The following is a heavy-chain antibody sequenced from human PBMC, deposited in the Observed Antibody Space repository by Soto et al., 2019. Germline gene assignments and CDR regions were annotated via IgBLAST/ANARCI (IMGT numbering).Heavy chain of an antibody. J-gene: IGHJ4*02. V-gene: IGHV4-38-2*01. D-gene: IGHD6-25*01. Sequence: PSETLSLTCAGSGYSISLGYYLGWIRQPPGKGLEWIGSIYHSGSTYYNPSLKSRVTISLDTSKNHFSLELTSVTAADTAVYYCARVKLAGSGGFDYWGQGTLVTVSS. CDR2: IYHSGST. CDR1: GYSISLGYY. CDR3: ARVKLAGSGGFDY.